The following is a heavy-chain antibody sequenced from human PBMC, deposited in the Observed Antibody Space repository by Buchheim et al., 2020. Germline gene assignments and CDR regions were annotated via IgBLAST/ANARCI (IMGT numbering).Heavy chain of an antibody. V-gene: IGHV4-31*03. Sequence: QVQLQESGPGLVKPSQTLSLTCTVSGGSISSGGYYWSWIRQHPGKGLEWIGYIYYSGSTYYNPSLQSRVTISVDPSKNQFSLKLSSVTAADTAVYYCARADIVVVVAAPRPLGFDPWGQGTL. CDR2: IYYSGST. CDR3: ARADIVVVVAAPRPLGFDP. CDR1: GGSISSGGYY. J-gene: IGHJ5*02. D-gene: IGHD2-15*01.